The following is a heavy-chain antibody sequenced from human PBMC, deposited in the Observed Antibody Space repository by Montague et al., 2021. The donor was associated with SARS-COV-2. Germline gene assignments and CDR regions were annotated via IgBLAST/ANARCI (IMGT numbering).Heavy chain of an antibody. Sequence: SLDASGFTFSAYWMHWVRQAPGQGLEWVARIRADGTTTNYADSVKGRFTVSRDNAQDTVYLHMTTLTAEDTAVYYCVRAFSNSFKWFDPWGQGTLVTVSS. D-gene: IGHD6-13*01. J-gene: IGHJ5*02. CDR3: VRAFSNSFKWFDP. CDR2: IRADGTTT. V-gene: IGHV3-74*01. CDR1: GFTFSAYW.